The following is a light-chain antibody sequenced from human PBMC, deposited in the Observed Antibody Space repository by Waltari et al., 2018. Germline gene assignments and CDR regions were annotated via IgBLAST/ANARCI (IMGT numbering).Light chain of an antibody. CDR2: PAS. CDR3: QQYYSHPPT. J-gene: IGKJ1*01. V-gene: IGKV1-8*01. CDR1: QGISSY. Sequence: AIRITQSPSSLSASTGDRVTITCRASQGISSYLAWYQQKPGKAPKFLIYPASTLQSGVPSRFSGSGSGTDFTLTISCLQSEDFASYYCQQYYSHPPTFGQGTKVENK.